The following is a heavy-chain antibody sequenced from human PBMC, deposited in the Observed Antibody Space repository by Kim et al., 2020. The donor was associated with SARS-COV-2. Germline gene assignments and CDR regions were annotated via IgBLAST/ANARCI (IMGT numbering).Heavy chain of an antibody. CDR3: ARSYRYFDLYNWFDP. J-gene: IGHJ5*02. Sequence: ASVKVSCKASGYTFTSYGISWVRQAPGQGLEWMGWISAYNGNTNYAQKLQGRVTMTTDTSTSTAYMELRSLRSDDTAVYYCARSYRYFDLYNWFDPWGQGTLVTVSS. V-gene: IGHV1-18*01. CDR1: GYTFTSYG. D-gene: IGHD3-9*01. CDR2: ISAYNGNT.